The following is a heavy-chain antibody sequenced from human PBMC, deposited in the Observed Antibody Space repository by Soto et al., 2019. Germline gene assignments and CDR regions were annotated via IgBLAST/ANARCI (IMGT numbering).Heavy chain of an antibody. CDR1: GFTFSSYW. D-gene: IGHD5-12*01. Sequence: EVQLVESGGGLVQPGGSLRLSCAASGFTFSSYWMHWVRQAPGKGLVWVSRIISDGSTTTYADSVKGRFTISRDNAKNTLYLQMNSLRAEDTAVYYCVRVPTGGYAFSLDDYWGQGTPVTVSS. CDR3: VRVPTGGYAFSLDDY. J-gene: IGHJ4*02. CDR2: IISDGSTT. V-gene: IGHV3-74*01.